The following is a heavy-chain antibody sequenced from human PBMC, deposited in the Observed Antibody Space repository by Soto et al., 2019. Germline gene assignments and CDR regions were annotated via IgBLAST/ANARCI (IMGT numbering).Heavy chain of an antibody. CDR1: GYTFTSYG. D-gene: IGHD6-19*01. CDR2: ISAYNGNT. Sequence: GASAKLSCKASGYTFTSYGISWVRQAHGQGFEWMGWISAYNGNTNYAQKLQGRVTMTTDTSTSTAYMELRSLRSDDTAVYYCARSIAVAGDYYYYGMEVSGQGTTVTVSS. CDR3: ARSIAVAGDYYYYGMEV. V-gene: IGHV1-18*01. J-gene: IGHJ6*02.